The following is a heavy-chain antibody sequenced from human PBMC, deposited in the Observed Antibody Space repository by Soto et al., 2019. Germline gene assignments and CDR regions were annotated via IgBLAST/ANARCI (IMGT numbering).Heavy chain of an antibody. CDR1: GFTFSGSA. J-gene: IGHJ6*03. CDR3: SRQASDFWSGKPQYYMDV. V-gene: IGHV3-73*01. D-gene: IGHD3-3*01. Sequence: EVQLVESGGGLVQPGGSLKLSCAASGFTFSGSAMHWVRQASGKGLAWVGRIRSKANNYATAYGASVKGRFTISRDDSKNTAYLQMNSLKTEDTDVYYCSRQASDFWSGKPQYYMDVWGKGTTVTVSS. CDR2: IRSKANNYAT.